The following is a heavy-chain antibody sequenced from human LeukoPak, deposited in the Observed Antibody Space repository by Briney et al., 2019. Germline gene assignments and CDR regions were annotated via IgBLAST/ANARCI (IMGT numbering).Heavy chain of an antibody. Sequence: SVKVSCKASGGTFSSYAISWVRQAPGQGLEWMGRIIPIFGTANYAQKFQGRVTITTDESTSTAYLELSSLRSEDTAVYYCASYGSGSYFDYWGQGTLVTVSS. CDR1: GGTFSSYA. CDR2: IIPIFGTA. J-gene: IGHJ4*02. D-gene: IGHD3-10*01. CDR3: ASYGSGSYFDY. V-gene: IGHV1-69*05.